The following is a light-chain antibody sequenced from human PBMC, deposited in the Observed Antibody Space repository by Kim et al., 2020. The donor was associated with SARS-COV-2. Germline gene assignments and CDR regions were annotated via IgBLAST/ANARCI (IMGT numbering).Light chain of an antibody. CDR1: EDISNS. Sequence: ASAGDRVTITCRASEDISNSLAWYQQRPGKAPELLICDAFTLQSGVSPRFSGSRSGTDFTLNISSLQSEDFATYYCQQHYSYPLTFGGGTKVDIK. CDR2: DAF. CDR3: QQHYSYPLT. J-gene: IGKJ4*01. V-gene: IGKV1-8*01.